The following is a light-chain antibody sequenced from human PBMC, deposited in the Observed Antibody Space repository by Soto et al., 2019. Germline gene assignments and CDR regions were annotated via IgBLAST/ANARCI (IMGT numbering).Light chain of an antibody. V-gene: IGKV3D-7*01. CDR2: GAS. CDR3: QQDYNLPPWT. J-gene: IGKJ1*01. CDR1: QSVSSSY. Sequence: EIVMTESPATLSVSPGERAALSCRAIQSVSSSYLTRYQQKPGQAPRLLIYGASTRATGIPARFSGSGSGTDFTLTISSLQPEDFAVYYCQQDYNLPPWTFGQGTKVDI.